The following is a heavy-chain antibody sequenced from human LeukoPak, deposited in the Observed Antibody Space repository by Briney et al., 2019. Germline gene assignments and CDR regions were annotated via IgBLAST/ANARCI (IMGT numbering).Heavy chain of an antibody. V-gene: IGHV4-34*01. CDR2: VSPGGYT. CDR1: GVSVSDYY. Sequence: SQTLSLTCAVSGVSVSDYYWSWICQSPEKGLECIGEVSPGGYTTYNPSLRSRIIISDDTSETQLSLNVTSVTAADTALYYGASIRCGRGQARCYNHWAQGSLVTVSS. D-gene: IGHD2-21*01. J-gene: IGHJ5*02. CDR3: ASIRCGRGQARCYNH.